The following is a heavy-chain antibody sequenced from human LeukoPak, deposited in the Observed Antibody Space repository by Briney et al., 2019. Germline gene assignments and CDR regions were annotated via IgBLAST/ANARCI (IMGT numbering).Heavy chain of an antibody. CDR3: AREWQGGIAAAGTRIEGDY. V-gene: IGHV3-7*01. CDR1: GFSVSGYW. J-gene: IGHJ4*02. CDR2: IKQDGSEK. D-gene: IGHD6-13*01. Sequence: GGSLRLSCAVSGFSVSGYWMTWVRQALGKGLEWVASIKQDGSEKNYVDSVKGRFTISRDNAENSLFLQMNSLRVEDTAVYYCAREWQGGIAAAGTRIEGDYWGQGTLVAVSS.